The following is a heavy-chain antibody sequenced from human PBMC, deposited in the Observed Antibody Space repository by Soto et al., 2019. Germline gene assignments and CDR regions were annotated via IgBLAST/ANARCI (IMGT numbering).Heavy chain of an antibody. CDR3: ARGPSFPVFGWFDP. J-gene: IGHJ5*02. D-gene: IGHD3-3*01. CDR1: GGSFSGYY. Sequence: NPSETLSLTCAVYGGSFSGYYWSWIRQPPGKGLEWIGEINHSGSTNYNPSLRSRVTISVDTSKNQFSLKLSSVTAADTAVYYCARGPSFPVFGWFDPWGQGTLVTVSS. CDR2: INHSGST. V-gene: IGHV4-34*01.